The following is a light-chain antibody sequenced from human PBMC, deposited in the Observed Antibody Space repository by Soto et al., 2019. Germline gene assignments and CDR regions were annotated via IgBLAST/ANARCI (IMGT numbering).Light chain of an antibody. CDR2: AAS. Sequence: DTQMAQSPSCMSASVGDTITITCGASQSISSYLNWYQQKPGKAPKLLIYAASSLQSGVPSRFSGSGSGTDFTLTISSLQPEDFATYYCQQSYSTPWTFGQGTKVDI. J-gene: IGKJ1*01. CDR1: QSISSY. CDR3: QQSYSTPWT. V-gene: IGKV1-39*01.